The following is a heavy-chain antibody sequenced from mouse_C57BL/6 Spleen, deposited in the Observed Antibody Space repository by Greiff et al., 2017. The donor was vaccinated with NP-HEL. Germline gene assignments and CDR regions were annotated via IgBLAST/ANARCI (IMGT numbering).Heavy chain of an antibody. CDR2: ISSGSSTI. J-gene: IGHJ4*01. D-gene: IGHD2-2*01. CDR3: ARGSTMVTTGYYYARDY. Sequence: EVQLQESGGGLVKPGGSLKLSCAASGFTFSDYGMHWVRQAPEKGLEWVAYISSGSSTIYYADTVKGRFNISRDNAKNTLFLQRTSLRSADTAMYYCARGSTMVTTGYYYARDYWGQGTSVTVSS. V-gene: IGHV5-17*01. CDR1: GFTFSDYG.